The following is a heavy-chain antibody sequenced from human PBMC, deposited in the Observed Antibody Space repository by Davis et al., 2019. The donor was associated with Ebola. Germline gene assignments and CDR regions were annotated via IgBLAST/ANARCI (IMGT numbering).Heavy chain of an antibody. Sequence: GESLKISCAASGFTFSSYAMSWVRQAPGKGLEWVSTISSSGSSTYYADSVKGRFTISRDNSKNTLYPQMNSLRAEDTAVYYCATRTRSNYYYYGMDVWGQGTTVTVSS. CDR2: ISSSGSST. D-gene: IGHD1-14*01. J-gene: IGHJ6*02. CDR3: ATRTRSNYYYYGMDV. CDR1: GFTFSSYA. V-gene: IGHV3-23*01.